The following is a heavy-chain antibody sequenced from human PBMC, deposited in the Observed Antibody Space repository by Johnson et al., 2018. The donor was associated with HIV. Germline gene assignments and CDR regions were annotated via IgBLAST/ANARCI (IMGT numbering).Heavy chain of an antibody. CDR2: INWNGGST. V-gene: IGHV3-20*04. CDR3: TRAFGAGGYSSSWYLGLGPFDI. J-gene: IGHJ3*02. CDR1: GFTFSSYA. D-gene: IGHD6-13*01. Sequence: EVQLLESGGGLVQPGGSLRLSCAASGFTFSSYAMSWVRQAPGKGLEWVSGINWNGGSTGCLDSVKGRFTISRDNANKSRFLQMNGLRAEDTALYYCTRAFGAGGYSSSWYLGLGPFDIWGQGTMVTVSS.